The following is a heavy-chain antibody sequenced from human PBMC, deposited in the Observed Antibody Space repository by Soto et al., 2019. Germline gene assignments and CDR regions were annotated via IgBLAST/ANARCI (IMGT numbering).Heavy chain of an antibody. CDR1: GGTFSSYA. Sequence: SVKVSCKASGGTFSSYAISWVRQAPGQGLEWMGGIIPIFGTANYAQKFQGRVTITADESTSTAYMELSSLRSEDTAVYYCAREGIVVVVAATRYYYYYGMDVWGQGTTVTVSS. D-gene: IGHD2-15*01. J-gene: IGHJ6*02. CDR3: AREGIVVVVAATRYYYYYGMDV. CDR2: IIPIFGTA. V-gene: IGHV1-69*13.